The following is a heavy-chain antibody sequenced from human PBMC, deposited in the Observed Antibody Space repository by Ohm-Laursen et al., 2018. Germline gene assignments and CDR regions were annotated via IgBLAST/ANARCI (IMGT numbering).Heavy chain of an antibody. J-gene: IGHJ6*02. V-gene: IGHV3-48*03. CDR1: GFTFSSYG. CDR2: ITSRDYTT. CDR3: ARDPLGMDV. Sequence: SLRLSCAASGFTFSSYGMNWVRQAPGKGLKWVSKITSRDYTTYYADSVKGRFTISRDNAKNSLYLQMNSLRVEDTAVYYCARDPLGMDVWGQGTTVTVSS.